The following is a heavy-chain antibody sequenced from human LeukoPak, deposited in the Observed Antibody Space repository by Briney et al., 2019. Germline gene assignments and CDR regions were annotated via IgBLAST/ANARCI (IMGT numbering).Heavy chain of an antibody. CDR3: ARERDFYDSSGSPSY. V-gene: IGHV4-39*07. CDR1: GNSISSGDYY. Sequence: ETLSLTCTVSGNSISSGDYYWSWIRQPPGKGLEWIGTIYYSGSTYYNPSLKSRVTISVDTSKNQFSLKVRSVTAADTAVYYCARERDFYDSSGSPSYWGQGTLVIVSS. CDR2: IYYSGST. J-gene: IGHJ4*02. D-gene: IGHD3-22*01.